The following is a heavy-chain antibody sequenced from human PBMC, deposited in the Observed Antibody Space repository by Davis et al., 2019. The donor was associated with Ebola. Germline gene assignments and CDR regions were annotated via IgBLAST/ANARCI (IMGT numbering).Heavy chain of an antibody. CDR3: ARGDGYDDAFDI. J-gene: IGHJ3*02. CDR2: ITTNGWST. D-gene: IGHD5-12*01. CDR1: GFAFSNYN. V-gene: IGHV3-48*04. Sequence: GESLKISCTVSGFAFSNYNMNWVRQAPGKGLEWVSSITTNGWSTYYADSVKGRFTISRDNAENSLYLQMNSLRAGDTAVYYCARGDGYDDAFDIWGQGAMVTVSS.